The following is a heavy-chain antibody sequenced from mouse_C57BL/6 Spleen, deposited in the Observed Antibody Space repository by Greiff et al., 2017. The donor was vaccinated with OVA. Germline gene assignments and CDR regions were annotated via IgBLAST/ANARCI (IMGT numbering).Heavy chain of an antibody. CDR1: GYAFTNYL. V-gene: IGHV1-54*01. CDR2: INPGSGGT. CDR3: ARSGDYYGSRFDY. Sequence: VQLQQSGAELVRPGTSVKVSCKASGYAFTNYLIEWVKQRPGQGLEWIGVINPGSGGTNYNEKFKGKATLTADKSSSTAYMQLSSLTSEDSAVYFCARSGDYYGSRFDYWGQGTTLTVSS. D-gene: IGHD1-1*01. J-gene: IGHJ2*01.